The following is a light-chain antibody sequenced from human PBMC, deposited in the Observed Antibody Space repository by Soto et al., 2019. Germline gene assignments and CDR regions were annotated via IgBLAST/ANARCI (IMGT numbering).Light chain of an antibody. CDR1: QSVRSTY. CDR2: GVS. J-gene: IGKJ1*01. V-gene: IGKV3-20*01. Sequence: DIVLTQSPGTLSLSPGERATLSCRASQSVRSTYLACYQQKLGQAPRLLIYGVSNRSTGVPDRFSGSGSGTDFTLTISSLESEDFAAYYCQKYGTSPRTFGQGTKVEIK. CDR3: QKYGTSPRT.